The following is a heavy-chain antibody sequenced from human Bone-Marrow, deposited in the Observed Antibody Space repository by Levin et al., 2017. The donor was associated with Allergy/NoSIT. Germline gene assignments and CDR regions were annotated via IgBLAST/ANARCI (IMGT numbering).Heavy chain of an antibody. CDR3: ARASGTYSPPEGY. J-gene: IGHJ4*02. CDR2: ISAYNGDS. D-gene: IGHD1-26*01. Sequence: PVASVKVSCKASGYTFTNYGISWVRQAPGQGLEWMGWISAYNGDSHHAQKLQGRVTMTTDTSTSTAYMELRTLRSDDTAVYYCARASGTYSPPEGYWGQGTLVTVSS. CDR1: GYTFTNYG. V-gene: IGHV1-18*01.